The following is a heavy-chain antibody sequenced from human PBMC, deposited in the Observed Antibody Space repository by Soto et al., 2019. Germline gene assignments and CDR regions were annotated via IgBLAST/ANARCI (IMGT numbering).Heavy chain of an antibody. J-gene: IGHJ4*02. Sequence: PGEPLKISCAASGFSFSGSAMHWVRQASGKGPGWVGRIRSKANSYATAYAASVNGRVTISRDDSKNTAYLQMNSLKASDTAMYYCARHKPSFISDYWGQGTLVTVSS. CDR3: ARHKPSFISDY. CDR1: GFSFSGSA. CDR2: IRSKANSYAT. V-gene: IGHV3-73*01.